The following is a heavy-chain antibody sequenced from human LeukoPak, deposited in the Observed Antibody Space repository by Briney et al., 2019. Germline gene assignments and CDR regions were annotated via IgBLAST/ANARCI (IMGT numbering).Heavy chain of an antibody. CDR1: GYIFTDYA. J-gene: IGHJ4*02. Sequence: ASVQVSCKASGYIFTDYAIQWVRQAPAKGLEWMGWINAGNGKTKYSQKFQGRVTITRDTSASTVYMELSGLRSDDTAVYYCARARWTSTVTTCYLDFWGQGTLVTVSS. CDR2: INAGNGKT. V-gene: IGHV1-3*01. CDR3: ARARWTSTVTTCYLDF. D-gene: IGHD4-17*01.